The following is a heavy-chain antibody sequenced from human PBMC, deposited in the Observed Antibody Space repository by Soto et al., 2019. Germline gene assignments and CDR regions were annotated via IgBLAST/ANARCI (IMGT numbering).Heavy chain of an antibody. V-gene: IGHV3-49*04. J-gene: IGHJ6*02. CDR1: GFTFGDYA. Sequence: QAGGSLRLSCTASGFTFGDYAMSWVRQAPGKGLEWVGFIRSKAYGGTTEYAASVKGRFTISRDDSKSIAYLQMNSLKTEDTAVYYCTRDAVATMLGIDYYYYGMDVWGQGTTVTVSS. CDR2: IRSKAYGGTT. CDR3: TRDAVATMLGIDYYYYGMDV. D-gene: IGHD5-12*01.